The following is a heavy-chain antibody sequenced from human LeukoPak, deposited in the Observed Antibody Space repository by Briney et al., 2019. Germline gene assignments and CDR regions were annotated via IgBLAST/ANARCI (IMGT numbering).Heavy chain of an antibody. D-gene: IGHD6-13*01. CDR3: ARDLIGQQLYYFDY. Sequence: SETLSLTCTVSGGSIRSYFWSWIRQPAGKGLEWIGRIYASGRTNYNPFLKSRVTMSVDTSKNQFSLRLSSVTAADTAVYYCARDLIGQQLYYFDYWGQGNLVSVSS. CDR1: GGSIRSYF. J-gene: IGHJ4*02. CDR2: IYASGRT. V-gene: IGHV4-4*07.